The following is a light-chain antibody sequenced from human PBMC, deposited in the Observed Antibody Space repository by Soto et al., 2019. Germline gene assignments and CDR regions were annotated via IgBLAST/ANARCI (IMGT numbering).Light chain of an antibody. CDR2: WAS. CDR3: QQYYNTPYT. Sequence: DIVMTQSPDLAVSLGERATVNCKSSQSVLYSSNNKNYLAWYQQKPGQPPKLLIYWASTRESGVPDRFSGSGSGTDFTLTISSLQAEEWAVYYCQQYYNTPYTFGQGTKLEIK. J-gene: IGKJ2*01. V-gene: IGKV4-1*01. CDR1: QSVLYSSNNKNY.